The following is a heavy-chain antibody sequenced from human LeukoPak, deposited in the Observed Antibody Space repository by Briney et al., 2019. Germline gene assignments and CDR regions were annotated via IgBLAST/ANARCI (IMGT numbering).Heavy chain of an antibody. V-gene: IGHV3-15*01. CDR1: GFTFNTYT. CDR3: TTGNSGSYYAFDI. CDR2: IKSRTDGGTT. Sequence: GGSLRLSCAASGFTFNTYTMNWVRQAPGKGLEWVGRIKSRTDGGTTDYAAPVKGRFTISRDDSKNTLYLQMNSLKTEDTAVYYCTTGNSGSYYAFDIWGQGTMVTVSS. D-gene: IGHD1-26*01. J-gene: IGHJ3*02.